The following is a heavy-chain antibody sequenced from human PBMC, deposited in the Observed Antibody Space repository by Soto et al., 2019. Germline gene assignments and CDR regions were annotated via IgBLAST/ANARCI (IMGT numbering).Heavy chain of an antibody. CDR2: INGEGSAG. D-gene: IGHD1-26*01. V-gene: IGHV3-7*01. CDR3: ARDIPRGASYLDN. Sequence: EVQLVESGGGLVQPGGSLRLSCAASGFTFSNHWLPWIGRFPGKGRERVANINGEGSAGYMVDSVRGRFFISRDNAKNSLYLQMNGLRADDTAVYYCARDIPRGASYLDNWGQGTLVTVSS. CDR1: GFTFSNHW. J-gene: IGHJ4*02.